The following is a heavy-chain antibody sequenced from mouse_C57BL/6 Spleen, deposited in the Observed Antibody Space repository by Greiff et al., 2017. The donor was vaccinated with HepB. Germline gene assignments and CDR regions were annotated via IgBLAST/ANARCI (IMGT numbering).Heavy chain of an antibody. CDR2: LSYSGST. CDR3: ARGGELLDY. Sequence: EVQLQESGPGMVKPSQSLSLTCTVPGYSITSGYDWHWIRHFPGNKLEWMGYLSYSGSTNYNPSLKSRISITHDTSKNHFFLKLNSVTTEDTATYYCARGGELLDYWGQGTTLTVSS. CDR1: GYSITSGYD. J-gene: IGHJ2*01. V-gene: IGHV3-1*01.